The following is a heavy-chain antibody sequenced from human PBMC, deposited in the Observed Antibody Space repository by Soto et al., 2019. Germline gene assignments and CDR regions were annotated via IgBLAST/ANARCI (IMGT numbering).Heavy chain of an antibody. V-gene: IGHV4-39*01. CDR1: GGSISSDGYY. CDR2: ISYQGTT. CDR3: ARSTFWFYHELGDYYGFDN. Sequence: SETLSLTCTVSGGSISSDGYYWAWIRQSPGKGLEWIGSISYQGTTYYSPSLKSRVTMSVDTSKNQFSLRLRALTAADTAVFYCARSTFWFYHELGDYYGFDNWGQGTLVTVSS. J-gene: IGHJ4*02. D-gene: IGHD3-22*01.